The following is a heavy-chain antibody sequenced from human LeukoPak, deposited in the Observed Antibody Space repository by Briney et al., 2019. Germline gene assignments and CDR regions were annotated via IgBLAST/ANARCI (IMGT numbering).Heavy chain of an antibody. J-gene: IGHJ4*02. CDR1: GFTFDYSA. CDR3: VKGGFTYYDD. D-gene: IGHD3-22*01. Sequence: GGSLRLSCAASGFTFDYSAMTSVRQAPAKGLEWVSTNTGDITFYANSVKGRFTISRDNSKNALFLQMISLRAEDTAIYYCVKGGFTYYDDWGQGTLVTVSS. CDR2: NTGDIT. V-gene: IGHV3-23*01.